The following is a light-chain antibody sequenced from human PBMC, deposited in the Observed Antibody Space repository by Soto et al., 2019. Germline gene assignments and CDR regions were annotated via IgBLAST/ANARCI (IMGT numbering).Light chain of an antibody. Sequence: EIVLTQSPGTLSLSSGERATLSCRASQSVRSNYLAWYQQKPGQAPRLLIYGASSRATGIPDRFGGSGSGTDFTLTISRLEPEDFAVDYWQQYASSPLTFGGGTKVEIK. CDR2: GAS. V-gene: IGKV3-20*01. CDR3: QQYASSPLT. CDR1: QSVRSNY. J-gene: IGKJ4*01.